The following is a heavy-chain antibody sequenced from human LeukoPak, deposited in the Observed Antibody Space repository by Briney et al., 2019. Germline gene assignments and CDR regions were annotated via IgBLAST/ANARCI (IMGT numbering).Heavy chain of an antibody. J-gene: IGHJ4*02. CDR1: GFTFSSYW. V-gene: IGHV3-74*01. CDR2: INSDVSST. CDR3: ARDVISPLYYFDY. D-gene: IGHD3-10*01. Sequence: PGGSLRLSCAASGFTFSSYWMHWVRQAPGKGLVWVSRINSDVSSTTYADSVKGRFGISRDNAKNTLYLQMNSLRAEDTAVYYCARDVISPLYYFDYWGQGTLVTVSS.